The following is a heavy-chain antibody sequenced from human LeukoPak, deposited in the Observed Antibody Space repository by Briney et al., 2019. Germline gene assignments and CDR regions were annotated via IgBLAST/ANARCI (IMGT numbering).Heavy chain of an antibody. V-gene: IGHV4-39*02. D-gene: IGHD5-18*01. CDR1: GGSITSSTYY. CDR2: IHYSGST. Sequence: SETLSLTCAVSGGSITSSTYYWGWIRQPPGKGLEWIGTIHYSGSTYYNPSLKSRVAMSADTSKNHFSLKLSSVTAADTAVYYCATRGHNYGLKWGQGTLVTVSS. CDR3: ATRGHNYGLK. J-gene: IGHJ4*02.